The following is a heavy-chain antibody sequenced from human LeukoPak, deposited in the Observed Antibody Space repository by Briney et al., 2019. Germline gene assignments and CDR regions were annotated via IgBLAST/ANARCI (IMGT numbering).Heavy chain of an antibody. D-gene: IGHD4-17*01. CDR1: GYTFTGYY. Sequence: GASVKASCKASGYTFTGYYMHWLRQAPGQGLEWMGRINPNSGGSNYAQKFQGRVTMTRDTSISTVYMELNRLRSDDTAIYYCARDQNDYGDYNYWGQGTLVTVSS. CDR2: INPNSGGS. CDR3: ARDQNDYGDYNY. J-gene: IGHJ4*02. V-gene: IGHV1-2*06.